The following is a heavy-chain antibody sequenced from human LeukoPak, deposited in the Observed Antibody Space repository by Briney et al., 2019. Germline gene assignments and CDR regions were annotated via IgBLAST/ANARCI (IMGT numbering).Heavy chain of an antibody. Sequence: SETLSLTCAVYGGSFSGYYWSWIRQPPGKGLEWIGEINHSGSTNYNPSLKSRVTISVDTSKNQFFLKLSSVTAADTAVYHCARGLGYSGYDQYYYYYMDVWGKGTTVTVSS. CDR3: ARGLGYSGYDQYYYYYMDV. CDR1: GGSFSGYY. J-gene: IGHJ6*03. CDR2: INHSGST. V-gene: IGHV4-34*01. D-gene: IGHD5-12*01.